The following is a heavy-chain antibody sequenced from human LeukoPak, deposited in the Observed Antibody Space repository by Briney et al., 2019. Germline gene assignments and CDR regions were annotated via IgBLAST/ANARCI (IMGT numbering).Heavy chain of an antibody. CDR3: ARGPRDWLDP. CDR2: INHSGRS. J-gene: IGHJ5*02. V-gene: IGHV4-34*01. Sequence: SATLSLTCAFYGLSFSGYYWSWIRQPPGKGLEWIGKINHSGRSAYKPSLKSRVVVSIDSSKNQCSLSLTSVTAADTAVYYCARGPRDWLDPWGQGTLVTVSS. CDR1: GLSFSGYY.